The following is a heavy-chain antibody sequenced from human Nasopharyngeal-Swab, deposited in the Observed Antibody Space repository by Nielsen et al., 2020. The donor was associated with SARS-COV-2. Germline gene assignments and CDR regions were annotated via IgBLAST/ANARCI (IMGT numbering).Heavy chain of an antibody. J-gene: IGHJ4*02. Sequence: SETLSLTCTVSGGSISSSSYYWGWIRQPPGKGLEWIGSIYYSGSTYYNPSLKSRVTISVDTSKNQFPLKLSSVTAADTAVYYCARTPSAYYYGSGPYYFDYWGQGTLVTVLL. V-gene: IGHV4-39*01. CDR2: IYYSGST. D-gene: IGHD3-10*01. CDR3: ARTPSAYYYGSGPYYFDY. CDR1: GGSISSSSYY.